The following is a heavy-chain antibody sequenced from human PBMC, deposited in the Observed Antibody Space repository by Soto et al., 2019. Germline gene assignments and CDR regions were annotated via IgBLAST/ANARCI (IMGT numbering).Heavy chain of an antibody. CDR3: VSGITAVGTGDY. D-gene: IGHD6-13*01. CDR1: GFTFSKYW. V-gene: IGHV3-74*01. Sequence: GGSLRLSCAASGFTFSKYWMHWVRQAPGEGLVWVSQIKSDGSSTTYADSVKGRFTISRENAKNTLYLQMDSLRAEDTAVYYCVSGITAVGTGDYWGQGTLVTVSS. CDR2: IKSDGSST. J-gene: IGHJ4*02.